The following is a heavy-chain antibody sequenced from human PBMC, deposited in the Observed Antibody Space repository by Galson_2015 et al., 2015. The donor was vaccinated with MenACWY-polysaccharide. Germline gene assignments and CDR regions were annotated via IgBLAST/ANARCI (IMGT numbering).Heavy chain of an antibody. J-gene: IGHJ4*02. V-gene: IGHV3-43*02. CDR3: AKDYGDFGPDF. D-gene: IGHD4-17*01. CDR1: GFNFDSYA. Sequence: SLRLSCAASGFNFDSYAMHWVRQGSGKGLEWVSLIRGDGITTDYADSVKGRFTVSRDNSKNSLYLQMNSLRAEDTAFYYCAKDYGDFGPDFWGQGTLVTVSS. CDR2: IRGDGITT.